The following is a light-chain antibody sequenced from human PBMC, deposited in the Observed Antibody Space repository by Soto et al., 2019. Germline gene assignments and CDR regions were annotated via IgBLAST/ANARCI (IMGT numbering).Light chain of an antibody. J-gene: IGLJ2*01. CDR2: DVN. V-gene: IGLV2-14*01. CDR1: SSDVGGYNY. Sequence: QSVLPQPASVSGSPGQSITISCTGTSSDVGGYNYVSWYQQHPGKAPKLMIYDVNNRPSGVSNRFSGSKSGNTASLTISGLQAEDEADYYCSSYTGSSTYVVFGGGTKLTVL. CDR3: SSYTGSSTYVV.